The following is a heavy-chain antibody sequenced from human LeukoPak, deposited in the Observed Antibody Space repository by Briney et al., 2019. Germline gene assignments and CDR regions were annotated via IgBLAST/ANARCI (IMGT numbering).Heavy chain of an antibody. J-gene: IGHJ4*02. CDR1: GSSISRYF. CDR3: ARVSFGAAAAGYDS. Sequence: SETLSLTCTVSGSSISRYFWNWIRQPPGKGLEWIGYISYSGSTNYNPSLKSRVTISVDTSKNQFPLNVTSVSAADTAVYYCARVSFGAAAAGYDSWGQGTLVTVSS. V-gene: IGHV4-59*01. CDR2: ISYSGST. D-gene: IGHD6-13*01.